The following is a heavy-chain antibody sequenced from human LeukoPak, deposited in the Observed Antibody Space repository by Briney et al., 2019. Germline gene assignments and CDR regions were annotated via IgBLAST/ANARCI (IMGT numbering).Heavy chain of an antibody. D-gene: IGHD3-10*01. J-gene: IGHJ6*02. Sequence: SETLSLTCTVSGGSVSTGSYYWSWIRQPPGKGLEWIGYIYYTGSTNYNPSLKSRVTISVDTSKNQFSLKLSSVTAADTAVYYCARGSFGYYYGMDVWGQGTTVTVSS. CDR3: ARGSFGYYYGMDV. CDR1: GGSVSTGSYY. V-gene: IGHV4-61*01. CDR2: IYYTGST.